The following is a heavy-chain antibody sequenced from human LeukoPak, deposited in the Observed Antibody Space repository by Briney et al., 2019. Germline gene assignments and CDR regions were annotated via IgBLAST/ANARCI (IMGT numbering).Heavy chain of an antibody. CDR3: ARSSGVPAAGGYYFDY. Sequence: SETLSLTCTVSGGSISSGGYYWSWIRQHPGKGLEWIGYIYYSGSTYYNPSLKSRVTISVDTSKNQFSLKLSSVTAADTAVYYCARSSGVPAAGGYYFDYWGQGTLVTVSS. V-gene: IGHV4-31*03. J-gene: IGHJ4*02. CDR2: IYYSGST. CDR1: GGSISSGGYY. D-gene: IGHD2-2*01.